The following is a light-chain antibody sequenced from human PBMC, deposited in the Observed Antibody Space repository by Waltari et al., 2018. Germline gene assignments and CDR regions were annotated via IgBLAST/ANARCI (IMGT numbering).Light chain of an antibody. Sequence: QSALTQPASVSGSPGQSIPLPCPGTSSHAGGYTLVSRYQQHPGKAPQLIIYDVNKRPSGISHRFSGSKSGNTASLTISGLQADDESDYYCCSYAGDSTLIFGGGTKLTVL. CDR3: CSYAGDSTLI. CDR2: DVN. V-gene: IGLV2-23*02. J-gene: IGLJ2*01. CDR1: SSHAGGYTL.